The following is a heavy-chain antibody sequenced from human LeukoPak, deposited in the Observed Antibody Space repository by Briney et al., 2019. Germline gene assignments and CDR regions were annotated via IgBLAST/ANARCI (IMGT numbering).Heavy chain of an antibody. J-gene: IGHJ4*02. CDR1: GYSFTSYW. V-gene: IGHV5-51*01. Sequence: PGESLKISCKGSGYSFTSYWIGWVRPMPGKGLEWMGIIHPGDSDTRYSPSFQGQVTISADKSISTAYLQWSSLKASDTAIYYCARAAWIQLWAFDYWGQGTLVTVSS. D-gene: IGHD5-18*01. CDR2: IHPGDSDT. CDR3: ARAAWIQLWAFDY.